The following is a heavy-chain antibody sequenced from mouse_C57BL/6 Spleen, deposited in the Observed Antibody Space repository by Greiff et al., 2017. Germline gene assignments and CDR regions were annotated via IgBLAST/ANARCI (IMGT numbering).Heavy chain of an antibody. Sequence: EVQLQQSGPELVKPGDSVKISCKASGYSFTGYFMNWVMQSHGKSLEWIGRINPYNGDTFYNQKFKGKATLTVDKSSSSAHMELRSLTSEDSAVYYCSRSGDYELSFAYWGQGTLVTVSA. CDR3: SRSGDYELSFAY. CDR1: GYSFTGYF. V-gene: IGHV1-20*01. CDR2: INPYNGDT. J-gene: IGHJ3*01. D-gene: IGHD2-4*01.